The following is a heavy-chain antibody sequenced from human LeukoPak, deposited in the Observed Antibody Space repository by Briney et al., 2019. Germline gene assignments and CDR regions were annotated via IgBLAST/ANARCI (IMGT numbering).Heavy chain of an antibody. CDR1: GGSINSYY. J-gene: IGHJ4*02. Sequence: PSETLSLTCTVSGGSINSYYWSWIRQPAGKGLEWIGRIYTSGSTNYNPSLKSRVTMSVDTSKNQFSLKLSSVTAADTAVYYCARVAILWGSASYFDYWGQGTLVTVSS. CDR2: IYTSGST. CDR3: ARVAILWGSASYFDY. V-gene: IGHV4-4*07. D-gene: IGHD3-16*01.